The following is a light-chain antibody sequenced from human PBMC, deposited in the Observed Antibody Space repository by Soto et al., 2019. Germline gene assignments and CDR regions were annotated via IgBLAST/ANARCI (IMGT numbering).Light chain of an antibody. V-gene: IGKV3-20*01. J-gene: IGKJ2*01. CDR2: AAS. Sequence: RLLIYAASRRATGIPDRFSGSGSATEYTLTISRLEPEDFAVYYCQQQGTFVQGTKLEIK. CDR3: QQQGT.